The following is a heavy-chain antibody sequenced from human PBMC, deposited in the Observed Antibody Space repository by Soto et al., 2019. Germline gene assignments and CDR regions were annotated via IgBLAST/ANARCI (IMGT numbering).Heavy chain of an antibody. V-gene: IGHV4-30-2*01. CDR3: ARGAVVNFDS. D-gene: IGHD3-22*01. CDR2: IYHSGST. Sequence: QLQLQESGSGLVKPSQTLSLTCAVSGGSISSGGSSWTWIRQPPGKGLEWIGYIYHSGSTYYNPXXXXXXXXXXXXXXXXXXXXXXXXXXXDXAVXXXARGAVVNFDSWGQGTLVTVSS. CDR1: GGSISSGGSS. J-gene: IGHJ4*02.